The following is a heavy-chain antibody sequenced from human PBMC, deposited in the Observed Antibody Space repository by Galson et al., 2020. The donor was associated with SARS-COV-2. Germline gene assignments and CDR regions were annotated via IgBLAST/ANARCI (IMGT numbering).Heavy chain of an antibody. D-gene: IGHD3-10*01. CDR3: ARGRTYYYGSGNYYSNYYYYGMDV. CDR2: IIPIFGAA. Sequence: SVKVSCKASGGTFSSYAISWVRQAPGQGLERMGGIIPIFGAANYAQKFQGRVTITADESTSTAYMELSSLRSEDTAVYYCARGRTYYYGSGNYYSNYYYYGMDVWGQGTTVTVSS. J-gene: IGHJ6*02. CDR1: GGTFSSYA. V-gene: IGHV1-69*13.